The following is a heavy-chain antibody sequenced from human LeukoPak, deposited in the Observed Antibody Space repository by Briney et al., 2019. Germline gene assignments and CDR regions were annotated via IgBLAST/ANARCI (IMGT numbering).Heavy chain of an antibody. CDR2: INHSGST. Sequence: SETLSLTCAVYGGSFSGYYWSWIRQPPGKGLEWIGEINHSGSTNYNPSLKSRVTISVDTSKNQFSLKLSSVTAADTAVYYCARGDEAVAGFDYWGQGTLVTVSP. D-gene: IGHD6-19*01. CDR3: ARGDEAVAGFDY. CDR1: GGSFSGYY. V-gene: IGHV4-34*01. J-gene: IGHJ4*02.